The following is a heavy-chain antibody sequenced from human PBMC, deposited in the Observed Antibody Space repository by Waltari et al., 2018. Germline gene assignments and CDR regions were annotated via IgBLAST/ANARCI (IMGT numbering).Heavy chain of an antibody. CDR3: ARAPGVFGGGDY. V-gene: IGHV3-53*01. CDR2: IYSGCKT. J-gene: IGHJ4*02. D-gene: IGHD3-16*01. CDR1: GFTVSSND. Sequence: EVQLVESGGGLIQPGGSLRLSCAASGFTVSSNDLSWVRQAPGKGVECVSIIYSGCKTNHPSPGKGPFPISKENSKKTVFLQKNRLRAQEPAVYYCARAPGVFGGGDYWGQGTLVTVSS.